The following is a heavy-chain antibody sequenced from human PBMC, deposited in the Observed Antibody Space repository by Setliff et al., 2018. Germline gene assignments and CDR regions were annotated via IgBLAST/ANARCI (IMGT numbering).Heavy chain of an antibody. J-gene: IGHJ3*02. CDR1: GYTFSTYA. CDR3: TRDFLGATASFDI. V-gene: IGHV1-3*04. Sequence: ASVKVSCKDSGYTFSTYAIHWVRQAPGQRPEWMGWINTGNANTKYSQKFQGRVTITRDASASTVFLELSTLRSEDTAVYYCTRDFLGATASFDIWGQGTMVTVSS. CDR2: INTGNANT. D-gene: IGHD3-3*01.